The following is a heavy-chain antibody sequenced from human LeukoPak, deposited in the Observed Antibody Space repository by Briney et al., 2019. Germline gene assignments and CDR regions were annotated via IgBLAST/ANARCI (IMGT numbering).Heavy chain of an antibody. D-gene: IGHD3-10*01. V-gene: IGHV3-7*01. CDR1: GFSFSSYW. CDR2: IRQDESER. Sequence: GGSLRLSCEGSGFSFSSYWMTWVRQLPGKGPEWVANIRQDESERYSADSVKGRFTISRDNAKKSVYLHMSSLRAEDTALYYCARLSAYYYGSYFYYYMDVWGKGTTVTVSS. CDR3: ARLSAYYYGSYFYYYMDV. J-gene: IGHJ6*03.